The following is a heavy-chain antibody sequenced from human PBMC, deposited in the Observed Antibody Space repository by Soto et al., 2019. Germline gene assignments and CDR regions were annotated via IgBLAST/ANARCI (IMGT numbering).Heavy chain of an antibody. CDR1: GYTFTSYG. CDR3: ARGKFKPQVPAADHDAFDI. D-gene: IGHD2-2*01. Sequence: QVQLVQSGAEVKKPGASVKVSCKASGYTFTSYGISWVRQAPGQGLEWMGWINPNSGGTNYAQKFQGWVTMTRDTSISTAYMELSRLRSDDTAVYYCARGKFKPQVPAADHDAFDIWGQGTMVTVSS. CDR2: INPNSGGT. J-gene: IGHJ3*02. V-gene: IGHV1-2*04.